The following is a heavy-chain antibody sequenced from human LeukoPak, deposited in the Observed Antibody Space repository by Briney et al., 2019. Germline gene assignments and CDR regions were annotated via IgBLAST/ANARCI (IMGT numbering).Heavy chain of an antibody. Sequence: GGSLRLSCAASGFSFRNAWMNWVRQAPGKGLEWVGRIKSKTDGGTTDYAAPVKGRFSISRDDSKNTLYLQVNSLKTEDTAVYYCTRGGYYGDFDYWGQGTLVTVSS. J-gene: IGHJ4*02. CDR1: GFSFRNAW. D-gene: IGHD1-26*01. CDR3: TRGGYYGDFDY. V-gene: IGHV3-15*01. CDR2: IKSKTDGGTT.